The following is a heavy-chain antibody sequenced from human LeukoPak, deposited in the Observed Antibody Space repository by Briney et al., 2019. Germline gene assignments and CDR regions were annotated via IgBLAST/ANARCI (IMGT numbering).Heavy chain of an antibody. Sequence: SETLSLTCTVSGDSISSYYWSWIRQPAGKGLEWIGRIYTSGSTNYNPSLKSRVTMSVDTSKNQFSLKLSSVTAADTAVYYCARTHDYGDFYYFDYWGQGTLVTVSS. D-gene: IGHD4-17*01. J-gene: IGHJ4*02. V-gene: IGHV4-4*07. CDR1: GDSISSYY. CDR2: IYTSGST. CDR3: ARTHDYGDFYYFDY.